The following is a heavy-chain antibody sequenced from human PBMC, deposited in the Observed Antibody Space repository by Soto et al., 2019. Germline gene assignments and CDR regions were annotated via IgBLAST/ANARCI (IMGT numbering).Heavy chain of an antibody. D-gene: IGHD5-12*01. V-gene: IGHV1-18*01. CDR1: GYTFTSYG. Sequence: ASVKVSCKASGYTFTSYGISWVRQAPGQGLEWMGWISAYNGNTNYAQKLQGRVTMTTDTSTSTAYMELRSLRSDDTAVYYYAREVGTISYYYYGMDVWGQGTTLTVSS. CDR2: ISAYNGNT. J-gene: IGHJ6*02. CDR3: AREVGTISYYYYGMDV.